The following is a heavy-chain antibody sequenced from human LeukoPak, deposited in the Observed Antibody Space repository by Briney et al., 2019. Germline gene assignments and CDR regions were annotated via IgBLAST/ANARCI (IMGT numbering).Heavy chain of an antibody. J-gene: IGHJ1*01. CDR3: AKDLGSSFDPEYFQH. V-gene: IGHV3-23*01. CDR2: ISGSGGST. D-gene: IGHD6-6*01. Sequence: GGSLRLSCAASGFTFSSYAMSWVRQAPGKGLEWVSAISGSGGSTYYADSVKGRFTISRDNSKNTLYLQMNSLRAEDTAVYYCAKDLGSSFDPEYFQHWGQGTLVTVSS. CDR1: GFTFSSYA.